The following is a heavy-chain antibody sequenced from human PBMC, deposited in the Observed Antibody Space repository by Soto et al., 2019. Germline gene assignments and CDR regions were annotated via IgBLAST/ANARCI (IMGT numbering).Heavy chain of an antibody. CDR2: ISGSGGST. Sequence: PGGSLRLSCAASGFTFSSYAMSWVRQAPGKGLEWVSAISGSGGSTYYADSVKGRFTISRDNSKNTLYLQMNSLRAEDTAVYYCANAASEPNDIVVVVAANNWFDPWGQGTLVTVSS. CDR3: ANAASEPNDIVVVVAANNWFDP. J-gene: IGHJ5*02. V-gene: IGHV3-23*01. CDR1: GFTFSSYA. D-gene: IGHD2-15*01.